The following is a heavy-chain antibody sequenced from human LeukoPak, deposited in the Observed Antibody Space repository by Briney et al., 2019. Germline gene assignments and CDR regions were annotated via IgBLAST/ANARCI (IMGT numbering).Heavy chain of an antibody. D-gene: IGHD3-22*01. CDR3: TTDSGTMIVVALDVFDI. V-gene: IGHV3-15*07. CDR1: GFTFSNAW. CDR2: IKSKTDGGTT. J-gene: IGHJ3*02. Sequence: GGSLRLSCAASGFTFSNAWMNWVRQAPGKGLEWVGRIKSKTDGGTTDYAAPVKGRFTISRDDSKNTLYLQMNSLKTEDTAVYYCTTDSGTMIVVALDVFDIWGQGTMVTVSS.